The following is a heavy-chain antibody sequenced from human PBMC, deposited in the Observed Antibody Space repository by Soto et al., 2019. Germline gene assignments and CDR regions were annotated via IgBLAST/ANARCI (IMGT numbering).Heavy chain of an antibody. V-gene: IGHV5-10-1*01. Sequence: PGESLKISCKGSGYSFTIYWISWVRQRPGKGLEWMGRIDPSDSYTNYSPSFQGHVTISADKSISTAYLQWSSLKASDTAMYYCARGYYDILTGSVFDYWGQGTLVTVSS. D-gene: IGHD3-9*01. CDR3: ARGYYDILTGSVFDY. CDR2: IDPSDSYT. J-gene: IGHJ4*02. CDR1: GYSFTIYW.